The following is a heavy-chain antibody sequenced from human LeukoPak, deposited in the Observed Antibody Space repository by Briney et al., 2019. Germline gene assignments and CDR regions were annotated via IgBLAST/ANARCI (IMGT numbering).Heavy chain of an antibody. CDR3: VKPQPGGGFDY. V-gene: IGHV3-64D*09. CDR2: ISSNGGST. D-gene: IGHD3-10*01. J-gene: IGHJ4*02. CDR1: GFTFSSYA. Sequence: GGSLRLSCSASGFTFSSYAMHWVRQAPGKGLEYVSAISSNGGSTYYADSVKGRFTIYRDNSKNTLYLQMSSLRAEDTAVYYCVKPQPGGGFDYWGQGTLVTVSS.